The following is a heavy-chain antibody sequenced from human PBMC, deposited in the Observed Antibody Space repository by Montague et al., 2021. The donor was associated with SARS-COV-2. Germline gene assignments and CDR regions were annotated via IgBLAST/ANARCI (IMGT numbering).Heavy chain of an antibody. J-gene: IGHJ6*02. V-gene: IGHV3-21*01. Sequence: SLRLSCAASGFTLSSYSMNWVRQAPGKGLEWVSSISSSSSYIYYADSVKGRFTISRDNAKNSLYLQMNSLRAEDTAVYYCASDPMDHGSGCSHYYYGMDVWGQGTTVTVSS. CDR3: ASDPMDHGSGCSHYYYGMDV. D-gene: IGHD3-10*01. CDR2: ISSSSSYI. CDR1: GFTLSSYS.